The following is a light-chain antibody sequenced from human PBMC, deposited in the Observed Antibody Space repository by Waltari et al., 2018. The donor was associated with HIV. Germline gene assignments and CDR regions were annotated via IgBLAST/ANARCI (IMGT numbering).Light chain of an antibody. Sequence: DIVMTQSPDSLAVSLGGRTTINCKSSQNLFYSSNNKNYLSGYQHQPGQPPKWLLYWASTRESVVPDRFSGSGSGTNFTLTISSLQADDVAVYFCQQYYSTPPTFGQGTKLEI. J-gene: IGKJ2*01. V-gene: IGKV4-1*01. CDR3: QQYYSTPPT. CDR1: QNLFYSSNNKNY. CDR2: WAS.